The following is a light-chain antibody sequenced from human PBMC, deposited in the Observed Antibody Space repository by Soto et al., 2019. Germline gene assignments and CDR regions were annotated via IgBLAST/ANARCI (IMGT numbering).Light chain of an antibody. V-gene: IGKV3-15*01. CDR2: GAS. CDR1: QTIIKK. Sequence: EIVMTHSPATLAASPGEIATLSCRASQTIIKKLAWYQHKPGQAPRLLIYGASTRVTGIPARFSGSGSGTEFTLTISSLQSEDVAVYYCQQYDNWTPITFGGGTKVEIK. CDR3: QQYDNWTPIT. J-gene: IGKJ4*01.